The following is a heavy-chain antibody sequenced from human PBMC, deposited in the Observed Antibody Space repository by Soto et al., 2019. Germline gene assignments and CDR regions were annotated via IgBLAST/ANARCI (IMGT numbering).Heavy chain of an antibody. CDR2: INPNSGGT. Sequence: GASVKVSCKTSGYIFTDYYIHCVRQAPGQGLEWMGWINPNSGGTNYAQKFQDWVTMTRDTSINTAYMEVNRLRSDDTAVYYCARPSGYYPYYFDDWGQGTQVTVSS. J-gene: IGHJ4*02. V-gene: IGHV1-2*04. D-gene: IGHD3-22*01. CDR1: GYIFTDYY. CDR3: ARPSGYYPYYFDD.